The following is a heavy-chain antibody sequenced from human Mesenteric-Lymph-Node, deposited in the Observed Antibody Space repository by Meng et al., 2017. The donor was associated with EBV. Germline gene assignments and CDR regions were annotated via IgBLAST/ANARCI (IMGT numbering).Heavy chain of an antibody. V-gene: IGHV3-21*01. CDR2: ISPDSSYI. Sequence: HLVGSGGGLVTPGGPLGLSFAASGFTFSTSSMSWVRQSPGKGLEWVSSISPDSSYIYYADSLKGRFTISRDNAKNSLYLQMNSLRAEDTAVYYCARDRLRPHYWGQGTLVTVSS. J-gene: IGHJ4*02. CDR3: ARDRLRPHY. CDR1: GFTFSTSS. D-gene: IGHD6-25*01.